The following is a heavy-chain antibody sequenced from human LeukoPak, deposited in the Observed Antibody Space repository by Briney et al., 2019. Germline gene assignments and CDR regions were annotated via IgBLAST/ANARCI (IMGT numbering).Heavy chain of an antibody. CDR3: ARAEMSLRSLDV. D-gene: IGHD3-3*01. CDR2: INIDGSRT. Sequence: GGSLRLSCAASGFTFSSYWMHWVRQAPGKGLVWVSGINIDGSRTNYADSVRGRFTISRDNAKKTLYLQMNSLRAEDTAVYYCARAEMSLRSLDVWGKGTTVTVSS. V-gene: IGHV3-74*01. J-gene: IGHJ6*04. CDR1: GFTFSSYW.